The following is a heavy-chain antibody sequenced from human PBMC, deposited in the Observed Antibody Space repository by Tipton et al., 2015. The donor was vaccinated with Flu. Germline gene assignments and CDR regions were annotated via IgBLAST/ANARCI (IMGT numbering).Heavy chain of an antibody. CDR1: GGSITTDY. CDR3: ARHRVFDP. J-gene: IGHJ5*02. V-gene: IGHV4-59*08. CDR2: IFYSGST. Sequence: TLSLTCTVSGGSITTDYWSWIRQPPGKGLEWIGYIFYSGSTNYNPSLESRVTISLDTSKNQFSLRLTSVTAADTAVYYCARHRVFDPWGQGTLVTVSP.